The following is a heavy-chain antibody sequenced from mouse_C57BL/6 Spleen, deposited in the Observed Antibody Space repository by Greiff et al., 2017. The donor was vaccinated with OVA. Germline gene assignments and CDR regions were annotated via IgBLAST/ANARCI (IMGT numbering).Heavy chain of an antibody. CDR1: GYTFTSYW. V-gene: IGHV1-59*01. CDR3: ARSDYYDYAPSMDY. J-gene: IGHJ4*01. CDR2: IDDSDSYT. D-gene: IGHD2-4*01. Sequence: VQLQQPGAELVRPGTSVKLSCKASGYTFTSYWMHWVKQRPGQGLEWIGVIDDSDSYTNYNQKLKGKATLTVDTSSSTAYMQLSSLTSEDSAICYCARSDYYDYAPSMDYWGQGTSVTVSS.